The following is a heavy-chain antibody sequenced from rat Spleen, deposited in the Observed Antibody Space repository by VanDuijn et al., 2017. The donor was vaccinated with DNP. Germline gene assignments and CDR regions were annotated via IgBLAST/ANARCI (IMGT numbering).Heavy chain of an antibody. CDR3: TTRRDGY. Sequence: EVQLVESGGGLVQPGRSLKLSCEASGFTFSDYSMAWVRQAPTKGLEWVASVSYDGGSTYYRDSVKGRFTISRDNARSRLFLQMDSLRSEDTATYYCTTRRDGYWGQGVMVTVSS. CDR1: GFTFSDYS. V-gene: IGHV5-20*01. CDR2: VSYDGGST. D-gene: IGHD1-12*02. J-gene: IGHJ2*01.